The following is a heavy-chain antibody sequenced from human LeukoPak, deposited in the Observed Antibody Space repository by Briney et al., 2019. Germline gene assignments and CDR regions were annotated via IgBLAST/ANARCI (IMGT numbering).Heavy chain of an antibody. J-gene: IGHJ3*02. CDR3: ARRTTVVTGDAFDI. V-gene: IGHV4-59*08. D-gene: IGHD4-23*01. CDR1: GGSISSYY. CDR2: IYYSGST. Sequence: SETLSLNCTVSGGSISSYYWSWIRQPPGKGLEWIGYIYYSGSTNYNPSLKSRVTISVDTSENQFSLKLSSVTAADTAVYYCARRTTVVTGDAFDIWGQGTMVTVSS.